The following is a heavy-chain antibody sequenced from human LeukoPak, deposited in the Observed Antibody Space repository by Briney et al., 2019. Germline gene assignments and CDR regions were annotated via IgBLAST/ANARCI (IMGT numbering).Heavy chain of an antibody. V-gene: IGHV4-39*01. CDR1: GGSIRSSTYY. CDR3: ARQRGGGYWYFDL. J-gene: IGHJ2*01. Sequence: SETLSLTCTVSGGSIRSSTYYWAWIRPPPGKGMEWTGTIHHSGDTYYNPSLKSRVTISIDTSKKQFSLNLSSVTAADTAVYYCARQRGGGYWYFDLWGRGTLVTVSS. CDR2: IHHSGDT.